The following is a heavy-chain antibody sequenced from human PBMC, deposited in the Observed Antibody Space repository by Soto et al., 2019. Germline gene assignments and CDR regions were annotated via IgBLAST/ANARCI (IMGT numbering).Heavy chain of an antibody. CDR3: SRAGLPPARPFLRWFDP. V-gene: IGHV3-49*03. CDR2: IRSKAYSATT. Sequence: GGSLRLSCTASEFTFGDYPISWFRQAPGKGLEWVGLIRSKAYSATTEYAASVKGRFIISRDDSKSIAYLQMNSLKTEDTAVYCCSRAGLPPARPFLRWFDPWGQGTQVTVSS. D-gene: IGHD6-6*01. J-gene: IGHJ5*02. CDR1: EFTFGDYP.